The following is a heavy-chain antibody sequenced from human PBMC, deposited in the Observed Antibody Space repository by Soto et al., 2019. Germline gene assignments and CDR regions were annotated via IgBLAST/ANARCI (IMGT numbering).Heavy chain of an antibody. D-gene: IGHD3-10*01. Sequence: QVQLVESGGGLVKPGGSLRLSCAASGFPFSNYYMNWIRQAPGKGLQWVSYISSTSVYTNYADSVKGRFTISRDNAKNSLYLQMHSLRPEDTAVYYCVRDITPNNFASGSYTYWGQGILVTVSS. J-gene: IGHJ4*02. CDR2: ISSTSVYT. V-gene: IGHV3-11*06. CDR1: GFPFSNYY. CDR3: VRDITPNNFASGSYTY.